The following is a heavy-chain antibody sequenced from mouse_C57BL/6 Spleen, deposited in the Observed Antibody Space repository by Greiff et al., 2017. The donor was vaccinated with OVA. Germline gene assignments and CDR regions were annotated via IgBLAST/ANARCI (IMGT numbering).Heavy chain of an antibody. V-gene: IGHV7-3*01. Sequence: EVQGVESGGGLVQPGGSLSLSCAASGFTFTDYYMSWVRQPPGKALEWLGFIRNKANGYTTEYSASVKGRFTISRDNSQSILYLQMNALRAEDSATYYCARYYYGSRGFDYWGQGTTLTVSS. J-gene: IGHJ2*01. CDR1: GFTFTDYY. CDR2: IRNKANGYTT. CDR3: ARYYYGSRGFDY. D-gene: IGHD1-1*01.